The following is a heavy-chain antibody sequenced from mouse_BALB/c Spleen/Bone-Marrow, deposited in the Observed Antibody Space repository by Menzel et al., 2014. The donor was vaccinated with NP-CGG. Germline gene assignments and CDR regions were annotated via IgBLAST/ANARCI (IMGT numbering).Heavy chain of an antibody. CDR1: GISITTGNYR. J-gene: IGHJ2*01. CDR3: ARYGNYFDY. D-gene: IGHD2-1*01. Sequence: EVKLLESGPGLVKPSQTVSLTCTVTGISITTGNYRWSWIQQFPGNKLEWIGYIYYSGTITYNPSLTSRTTITRDTSKNQFFLEMNSLTAEDTATYYCARYGNYFDYWGQGTTLTVSS. V-gene: IGHV3-5*02. CDR2: IYYSGTI.